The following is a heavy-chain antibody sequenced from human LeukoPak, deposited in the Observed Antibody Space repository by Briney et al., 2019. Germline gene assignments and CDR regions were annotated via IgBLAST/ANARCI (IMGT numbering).Heavy chain of an antibody. D-gene: IGHD1-26*01. CDR1: GFTFSSYS. Sequence: GGSLRLSCAASGFTFSSYSMNWVRQAPGKGLEWVSSISSSSSYIYYADSVKGRFTISRDNAKNSLYLQMNSLRAEDTAVYYCASVGLEFQQYNWFDPWGQGTLVTVSS. V-gene: IGHV3-21*01. CDR2: ISSSSSYI. CDR3: ASVGLEFQQYNWFDP. J-gene: IGHJ5*02.